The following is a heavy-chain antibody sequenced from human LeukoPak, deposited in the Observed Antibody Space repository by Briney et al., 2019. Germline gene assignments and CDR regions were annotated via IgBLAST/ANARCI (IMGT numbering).Heavy chain of an antibody. CDR1: GYRFSNYR. D-gene: IGHD3-22*01. CDR2: IYPGDSET. J-gene: IGHJ4*02. V-gene: IGHV5-51*01. CDR3: ARLDEGFYYDGYGYNF. Sequence: GESLKISCKGSGYRFSNYRLAWVRQMPGKGLKWMGIIYPGDSETTYSPSFQGHVTISADKSVTTAYLQWSSLKPSDTAIYYCARLDEGFYYDGYGYNFWGQGTLVTVSS.